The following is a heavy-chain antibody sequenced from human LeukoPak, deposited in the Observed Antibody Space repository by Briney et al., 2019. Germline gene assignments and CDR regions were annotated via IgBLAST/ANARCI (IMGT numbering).Heavy chain of an antibody. CDR2: INHSGST. J-gene: IGHJ3*02. CDR3: SRGLWSSGWYRLGAFDI. D-gene: IGHD6-19*01. CDR1: GGSFSGYY. V-gene: IGHV4-34*01. Sequence: SETLSLTCAVYGGSFSGYYWSWIRQPQGKGLEWIGEINHSGSTNYNPSLKSRVTISVDTSKNQFSLKLSSVTAAHPAVYYCSRGLWSSGWYRLGAFDIWGQGTMFTVSS.